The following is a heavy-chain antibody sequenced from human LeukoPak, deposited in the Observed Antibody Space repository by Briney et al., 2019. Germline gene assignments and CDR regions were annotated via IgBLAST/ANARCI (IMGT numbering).Heavy chain of an antibody. CDR1: GFTFSSYG. J-gene: IGHJ4*02. CDR2: ISYDGSNK. CDR3: AKGDEIYCSSTSCYFSPDY. V-gene: IGHV3-30*18. D-gene: IGHD2-2*01. Sequence: GGSLRLSCAASGFTFSSYGMHWVRQAPGKGLEWVAVISYDGSNKYYADSVKGRFTISRDNSKDTLYLQMNSLRAEDTAVYYCAKGDEIYCSSTSCYFSPDYWGQGTLVTVSS.